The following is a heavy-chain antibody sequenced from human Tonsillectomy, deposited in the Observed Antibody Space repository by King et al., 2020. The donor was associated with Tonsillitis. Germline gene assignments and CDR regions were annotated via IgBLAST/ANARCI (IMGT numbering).Heavy chain of an antibody. V-gene: IGHV7-4-1*02. CDR1: GYTFTSYA. D-gene: IGHD5-24*01. CDR3: ARDTYNSVYWYFDL. J-gene: IGHJ2*01. CDR2: INTNTGNP. Sequence: VQLVESGSELKKPGASVKVSCKASGYTFTSYALNWVRQAPGQGLEWMGWINTNTGNPTYAQGFIGRFVFSLDTSVSTAYLQISSLKAEDTAVYYCARDTYNSVYWYFDLWGRGTLVTVSS.